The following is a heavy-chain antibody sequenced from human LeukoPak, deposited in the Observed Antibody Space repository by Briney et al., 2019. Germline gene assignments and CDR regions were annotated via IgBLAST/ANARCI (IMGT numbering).Heavy chain of an antibody. D-gene: IGHD5-12*01. CDR1: GASISGYF. J-gene: IGHJ4*03. Sequence: SETLSLTCSVSGASISGYFWSWIRQAPGKGLEWIGYTYHTGNTDYNPSLKSQVTISADTAKNQFSLRLSSVTAADTAVYYCARHRGGRFSESYCDFWGQGTLVTVSS. CDR3: ARHRGGRFSESYCDF. CDR2: TYHTGNT. V-gene: IGHV4-59*08.